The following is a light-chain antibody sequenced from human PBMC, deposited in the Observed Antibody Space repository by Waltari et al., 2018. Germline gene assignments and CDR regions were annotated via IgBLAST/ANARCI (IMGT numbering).Light chain of an antibody. J-gene: IGKJ3*01. CDR2: AAS. Sequence: DIRMSQSPSSLSASVGDRVTITCRASQAMNTYLNWYQQQPGKAPKLLIYAASRLHRGVPSRFSGSGSGTDFTHTISRLQPEDFATYYCQQSYFTPRGNFGPGTRVDL. CDR3: QQSYFTPRGN. V-gene: IGKV1-39*01. CDR1: QAMNTY.